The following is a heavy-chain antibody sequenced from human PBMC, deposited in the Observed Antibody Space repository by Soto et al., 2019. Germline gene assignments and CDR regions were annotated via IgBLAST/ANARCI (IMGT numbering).Heavy chain of an antibody. D-gene: IGHD5-18*01. Sequence: QVQLVQSGAEVKKPGSSVKVSCKASGGTFSSYAISWVRQAPGQGLEWMGGIIPIFGTANYAQKFQGRVTLTADEYTSTAYMELSSLRSEETAVYYCADSDQGTQSSAMVTRWGQGTLVTVSS. J-gene: IGHJ4*02. CDR1: GGTFSSYA. V-gene: IGHV1-69*12. CDR3: ADSDQGTQSSAMVTR. CDR2: IIPIFGTA.